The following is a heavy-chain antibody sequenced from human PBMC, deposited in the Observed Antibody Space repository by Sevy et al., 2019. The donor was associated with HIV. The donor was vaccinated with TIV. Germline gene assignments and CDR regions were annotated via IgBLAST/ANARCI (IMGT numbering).Heavy chain of an antibody. CDR3: ARDGDDSGSYYRSNWFDP. CDR2: ISSSSSYI. CDR1: GFTFSSYS. Sequence: GGSLRLSCAASGFTFSSYSMNWVRQAPGKGLEWVSSISSSSSYIYYADSVKGRFTISRDNAKNSLYLQMNSLRAEDTAVYYCARDGDDSGSYYRSNWFDPWGQGTLVTVSS. V-gene: IGHV3-21*01. D-gene: IGHD3-10*01. J-gene: IGHJ5*02.